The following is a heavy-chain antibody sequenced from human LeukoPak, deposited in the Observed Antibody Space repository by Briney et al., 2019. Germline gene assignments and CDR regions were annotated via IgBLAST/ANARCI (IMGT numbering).Heavy chain of an antibody. CDR3: ARGRYDFWSGYNFDY. D-gene: IGHD3-3*01. V-gene: IGHV4-34*01. Sequence: SETLSLTCTVSGGSISSDGYYWSWIRQPPGKGLEWIGEINHSGSTNYNPSLKSRVTISVDTSKNQFSLKLSSVTAADTAVYYCARGRYDFWSGYNFDYWGQGTLVTVSS. CDR2: INHSGST. CDR1: GGSISSDGYY. J-gene: IGHJ4*02.